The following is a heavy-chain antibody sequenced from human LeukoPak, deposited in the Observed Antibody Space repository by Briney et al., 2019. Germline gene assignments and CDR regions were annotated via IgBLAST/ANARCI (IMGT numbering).Heavy chain of an antibody. CDR2: INHSGST. J-gene: IGHJ4*02. V-gene: IGHV4-34*01. D-gene: IGHD6-19*01. Sequence: SETLSLTCAVYGGSFSGYYWSWIRQPPGKGLEWIGEINHSGSTYYNPSLKSRVSISVDTSKNQFSLKLGSVTAADTAVYYCARRMPAGTVDYWGQGTLVTVSS. CDR3: ARRMPAGTVDY. CDR1: GGSFSGYY.